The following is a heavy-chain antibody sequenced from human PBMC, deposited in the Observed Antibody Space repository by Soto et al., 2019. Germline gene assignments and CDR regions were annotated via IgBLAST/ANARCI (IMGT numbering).Heavy chain of an antibody. J-gene: IGHJ4*02. CDR2: VNPKSGNT. D-gene: IGHD6-13*01. Sequence: XSVKVSCPTSGCRFTSYDSTWVRQAPGQGLEWMGWVNPKSGNTGYAQKFQGRLTMTRNTSIGTAYMELSSLRSEDTAVYYCKKKGSGNWYYFDYWGQGSLVTVSS. CDR3: KKKGSGNWYYFDY. CDR1: GCRFTSYD. V-gene: IGHV1-8*01.